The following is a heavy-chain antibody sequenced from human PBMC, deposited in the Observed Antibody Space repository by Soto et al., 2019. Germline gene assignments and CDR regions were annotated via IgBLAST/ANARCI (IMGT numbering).Heavy chain of an antibody. D-gene: IGHD2-8*01. J-gene: IGHJ3*02. CDR3: ARVQGNSVYYCI. Sequence: QVQLQESGPGLVKPSQTLSLTCTVSGGSISSGDYYWSWIRQHPGKGLEWSAYLYYSGSTYYNPPLTSRDTISKDPSKTPFSLKVCSVGATDAAVYYGARVQGNSVYYCIWGQGTMVIVSS. CDR1: GGSISSGDYY. CDR2: LYYSGST. V-gene: IGHV4-30-4*08.